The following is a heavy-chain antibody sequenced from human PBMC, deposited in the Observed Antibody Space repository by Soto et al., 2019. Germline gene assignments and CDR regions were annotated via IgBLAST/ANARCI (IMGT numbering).Heavy chain of an antibody. CDR3: ASGDSSGYFTFDY. V-gene: IGHV3-21*01. CDR2: ISSSSSYI. Sequence: KSGGSLRLSCAASGFTFSSYSMNWVRQAPGKGLEWVSSISSSSSYIYYADSVKGRFTISRDNAKNSLYLQMNSLRAEDTAVYYCASGDSSGYFTFDYWGQGTPGHRLL. CDR1: GFTFSSYS. J-gene: IGHJ4*02. D-gene: IGHD3-22*01.